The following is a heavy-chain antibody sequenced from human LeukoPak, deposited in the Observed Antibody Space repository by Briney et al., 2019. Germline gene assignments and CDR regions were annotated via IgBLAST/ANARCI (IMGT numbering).Heavy chain of an antibody. J-gene: IGHJ4*02. Sequence: SQTLSLTCDISGNSLFTNGVAWNWIRQSPSIGLEWLGRTYYRSKWSFEYGVSVKSRISINADTSKNQFSLQLSSVTPEDTAVYYCARGKYSSFDNWGQGTPVTVSS. CDR3: ARGKYSSFDN. CDR2: TYYRSKWSF. CDR1: GNSLFTNGVA. D-gene: IGHD6-13*01. V-gene: IGHV6-1*01.